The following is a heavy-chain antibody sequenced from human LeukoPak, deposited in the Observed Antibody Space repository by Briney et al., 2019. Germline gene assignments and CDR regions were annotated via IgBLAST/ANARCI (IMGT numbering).Heavy chain of an antibody. J-gene: IGHJ4*02. CDR2: INHSGST. CDR3: AMTMVRGMNYFDY. V-gene: IGHV4-34*01. CDR1: GGSFSGYY. D-gene: IGHD3-10*01. Sequence: SETLSLTCAVYGGSFSGYYWSWIRQPPGKGLEWIGEINHSGSTNYNPSLKSRVTISVDTSKNQFSLKLSSVTAADTAAYYCAMTMVRGMNYFDYWGQGTLVTVSS.